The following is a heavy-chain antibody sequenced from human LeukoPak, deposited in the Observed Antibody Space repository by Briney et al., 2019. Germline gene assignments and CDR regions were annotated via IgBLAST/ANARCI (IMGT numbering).Heavy chain of an antibody. CDR1: GGSISSGDYY. D-gene: IGHD6-19*01. CDR3: ARHAEYSSGWYSHYYYGMDV. J-gene: IGHJ6*02. CDR2: IYYSGST. V-gene: IGHV4-61*08. Sequence: SETLSLTCTVSGGSISSGDYYWSWIRQPPGKGLEWLGYIYYSGSTNYNPSLKSRVTISVDTSKNQFSLKLSSVTAADTAVYYCARHAEYSSGWYSHYYYGMDVWGQGTTVTVSS.